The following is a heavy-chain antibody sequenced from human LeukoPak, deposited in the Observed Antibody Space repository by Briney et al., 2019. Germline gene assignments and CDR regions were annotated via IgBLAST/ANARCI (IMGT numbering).Heavy chain of an antibody. CDR3: ARDRRVGATWSVGAFDI. D-gene: IGHD1-26*01. CDR2: ISSGSDYI. Sequence: GGSLRLSCAASGFTFSSNNMNWVRQGPGKGLEWVSSISSGSDYIYYADSVKGRFTISRDNAKNSLSLQMNSLRAEDTAIYYCARDRRVGATWSVGAFDIWGQGTTVTVSS. J-gene: IGHJ3*02. CDR1: GFTFSSNN. V-gene: IGHV3-21*01.